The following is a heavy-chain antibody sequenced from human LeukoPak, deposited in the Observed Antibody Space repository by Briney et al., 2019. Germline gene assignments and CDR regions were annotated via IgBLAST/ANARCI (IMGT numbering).Heavy chain of an antibody. CDR2: ISAYNGNT. J-gene: IGHJ3*02. CDR1: GYTFTSYG. D-gene: IGHD3-9*01. Sequence: ASVKVSCKASGYTFTSYGISWVRQAPGQGLEWMGWISAYNGNTNYAQKLQGRVTMTTDTSTSTAYMELRSLSSDDTAVYYCARARYDILTGPSSRGAFDIWGQGTMVTVSS. V-gene: IGHV1-18*04. CDR3: ARARYDILTGPSSRGAFDI.